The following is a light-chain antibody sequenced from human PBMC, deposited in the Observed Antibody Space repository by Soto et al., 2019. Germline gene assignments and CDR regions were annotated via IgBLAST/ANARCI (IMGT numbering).Light chain of an antibody. CDR3: QQYGGSPGT. V-gene: IGKV3-20*01. Sequence: ESVLTQSPGTLSLSRGERATLSCRASQSVGSSYLAWYQQKPGQAPRLLIFGASSRAAGIPDRFSGSGSGTDFTLTISRLETEDFAVYYCQQYGGSPGTFGQGTKVEIK. CDR1: QSVGSSY. J-gene: IGKJ1*01. CDR2: GAS.